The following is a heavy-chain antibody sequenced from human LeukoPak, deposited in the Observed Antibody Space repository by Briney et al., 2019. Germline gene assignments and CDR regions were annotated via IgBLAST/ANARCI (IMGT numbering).Heavy chain of an antibody. CDR2: IIPILGIA. D-gene: IGHD3-22*01. V-gene: IGHV1-69*04. CDR3: ASPPASSGYYWGFDY. Sequence: GASVKVSCKASGGTFSSYAISWVRQAPGQGLEWMGRIIPILGIANYAQKFQGRVTITADKSTSTAYMELSSLRSEDTAVYYCASPPASSGYYWGFDYWGQGTLVTVSS. CDR1: GGTFSSYA. J-gene: IGHJ4*02.